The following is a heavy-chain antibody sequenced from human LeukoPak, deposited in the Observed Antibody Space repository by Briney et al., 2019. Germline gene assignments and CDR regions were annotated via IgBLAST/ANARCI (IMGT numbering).Heavy chain of an antibody. Sequence: GWSLRLSCAATGFNFSAHYMSGVRQAPGRGLEGVTYISSSGATLHRADSVKGRFTTSRDNAKNSLSLQMNSLRAEDTALYYCARALYGSSGYYDYWGQGILVTVSS. D-gene: IGHD3-22*01. J-gene: IGHJ4*02. CDR3: ARALYGSSGYYDY. V-gene: IGHV3-11*01. CDR1: GFNFSAHY. CDR2: ISSSGATL.